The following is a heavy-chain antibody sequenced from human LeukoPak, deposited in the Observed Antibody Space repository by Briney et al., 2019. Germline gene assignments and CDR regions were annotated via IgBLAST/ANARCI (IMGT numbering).Heavy chain of an antibody. CDR2: ISSSGSTI. Sequence: GGSLRLSCAASGFTFSSYEMNWVRQAPGKGLEWVSYISSSGSTIYYADSVKGRFTISRDNAKNLLYLQMNSLRAEDAAVYYCARDRWFGELSLDYWGQGTLVTVSS. V-gene: IGHV3-48*03. CDR3: ARDRWFGELSLDY. D-gene: IGHD3-10*01. J-gene: IGHJ4*02. CDR1: GFTFSSYE.